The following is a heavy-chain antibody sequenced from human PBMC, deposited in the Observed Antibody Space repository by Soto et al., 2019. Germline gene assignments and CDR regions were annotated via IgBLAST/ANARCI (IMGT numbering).Heavy chain of an antibody. J-gene: IGHJ4*02. CDR3: ARGRVLAARLDY. D-gene: IGHD6-6*01. CDR2: INHSGST. CDR1: GGSFSGYY. Sequence: NPSETLSLTCAVYGGSFSGYYWSWIRQPPGKGLEWIGEINHSGSTNYNPSLKSRVTISVDTSKNQFSLKLSSVTAADTAVYYCARGRVLAARLDYWGQGTLVTVS. V-gene: IGHV4-34*01.